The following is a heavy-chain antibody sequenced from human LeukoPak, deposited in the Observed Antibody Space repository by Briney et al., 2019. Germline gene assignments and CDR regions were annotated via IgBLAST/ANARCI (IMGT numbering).Heavy chain of an antibody. CDR2: IYYSGST. J-gene: IGHJ4*02. CDR1: GGSISSSSYY. Sequence: SETLSLTCTVSGGSISSSSYYWGWLRQPPGKGLEWIGSIYYSGSTYYNPSLKSRVTISVDTSKNQFSLKLSSVTAADTAVYYCASRGYSYGYVHYWGQGTLVSVSS. D-gene: IGHD5-18*01. CDR3: ASRGYSYGYVHY. V-gene: IGHV4-39*07.